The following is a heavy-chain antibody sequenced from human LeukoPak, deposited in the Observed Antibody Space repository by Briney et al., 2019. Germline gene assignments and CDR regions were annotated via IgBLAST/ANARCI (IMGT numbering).Heavy chain of an antibody. Sequence: GGSLRLSCAASGLTFSSYSMNWVRHTPEKGLEWVSSISGGSRHIYYADSVKGRFTISRDNAKSSLYLQMNSLRAEDTAVYYCAKVLRGELSSLDYWGQGTLVTVSS. D-gene: IGHD3-16*02. CDR1: GLTFSSYS. CDR2: ISGGSRHI. J-gene: IGHJ4*02. V-gene: IGHV3-21*01. CDR3: AKVLRGELSSLDY.